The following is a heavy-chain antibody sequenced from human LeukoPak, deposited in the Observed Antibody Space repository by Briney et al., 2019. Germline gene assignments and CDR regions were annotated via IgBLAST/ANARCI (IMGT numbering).Heavy chain of an antibody. Sequence: SETLSLTCTVSGGSISSGTYYWAWIRQPPGWGLEWIGTIYHSGSTYYNPSLKTRVTISVDTSKNQFSLNLTSLTAADTAVYYCARDRKYYYHMDVWGKGTTVTVSS. D-gene: IGHD1-14*01. V-gene: IGHV4-39*07. CDR3: ARDRKYYYHMDV. J-gene: IGHJ6*03. CDR1: GGSISSGTYY. CDR2: IYHSGST.